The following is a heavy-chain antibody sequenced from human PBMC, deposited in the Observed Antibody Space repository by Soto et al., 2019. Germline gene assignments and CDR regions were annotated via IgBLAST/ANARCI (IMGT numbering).Heavy chain of an antibody. D-gene: IGHD3-22*01. V-gene: IGHV4-31*03. CDR1: GGSISSGGYY. CDR3: ARDHSYYDRRVVLYGMDV. J-gene: IGHJ6*02. CDR2: IYYSGST. Sequence: SETLSLTCTVSGGSISSGGYYWSWIRQHPGKGLEWIGYIYYSGSTYYNPSLKSRVTISVDTSKNQFSLRLSSVTAADTAVYYCARDHSYYDRRVVLYGMDVWGQGTTVTVSS.